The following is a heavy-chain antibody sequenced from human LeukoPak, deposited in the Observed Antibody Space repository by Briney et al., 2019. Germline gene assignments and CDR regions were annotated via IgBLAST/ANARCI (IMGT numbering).Heavy chain of an antibody. Sequence: GESLQIPCQGSGYSFTSHWIGWVRQMPRKRLEGMGVIQPGNSDTRHSPSLQGQVTLSSDKSLRAAYPPWSSVQAPDRAMHCCARSRNVHGSGWYPDAFDIWGRGTMVTVS. D-gene: IGHD6-19*01. CDR1: GYSFTSHW. CDR2: IQPGNSDT. CDR3: ARSRNVHGSGWYPDAFDI. V-gene: IGHV5-51*01. J-gene: IGHJ3*02.